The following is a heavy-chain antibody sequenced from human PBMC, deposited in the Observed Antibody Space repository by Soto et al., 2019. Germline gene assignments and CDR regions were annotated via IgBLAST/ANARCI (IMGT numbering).Heavy chain of an antibody. D-gene: IGHD6-19*01. CDR3: ARDPGIAVAGTDYYYGMDV. V-gene: IGHV4-59*01. CDR2: IYYSGGT. Sequence: PAEPLSLTCPDSGGSIITYYWSWIRQPPGKGLEWIGYIYYSGGTNYNPSLKRRVTISVDTSKNQFSRKLSSVTAADTAVYYCARDPGIAVAGTDYYYGMDVWGQGNTVTVSS. CDR1: GGSIITYY. J-gene: IGHJ6*02.